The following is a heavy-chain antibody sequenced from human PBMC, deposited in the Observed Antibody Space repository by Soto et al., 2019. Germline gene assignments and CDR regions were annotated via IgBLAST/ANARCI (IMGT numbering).Heavy chain of an antibody. CDR1: GFTFSSYG. V-gene: IGHV3-30*18. CDR3: AKDLFVVVPAAERGMDV. Sequence: GGSLRLSCAASGFTFSSYGMHWVRQAPGKGLEWVAVISYDGSNKYYADSVKGRFTISRDNSKNTLYLQMNSLRAEDTAVYYCAKDLFVVVPAAERGMDVWGQGPTVTVYS. J-gene: IGHJ6*02. CDR2: ISYDGSNK. D-gene: IGHD2-2*01.